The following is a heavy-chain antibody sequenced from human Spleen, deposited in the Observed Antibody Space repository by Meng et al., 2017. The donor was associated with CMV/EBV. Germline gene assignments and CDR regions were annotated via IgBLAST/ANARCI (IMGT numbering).Heavy chain of an antibody. CDR3: ARDRTTSWFNTFEI. V-gene: IGHV3-21*01. CDR2: ISSSISYI. J-gene: IGHJ3*02. Sequence: GESLKISCAASGFTFSSYSMNWVRQAPGKGLEWVSSISSSISYIYYADSVKGRFTISRDNAKNLLYLRMDSLRAEDTAVYYCARDRTTSWFNTFEIWGQGTMVTVSS. CDR1: GFTFSSYS. D-gene: IGHD1-14*01.